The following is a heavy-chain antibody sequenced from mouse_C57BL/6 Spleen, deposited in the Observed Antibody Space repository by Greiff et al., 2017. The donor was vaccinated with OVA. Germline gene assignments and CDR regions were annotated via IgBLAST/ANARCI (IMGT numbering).Heavy chain of an antibody. Sequence: EVHLVESGGGLVKPGGSLKLSCAASGFTFSSYAMSWVRQTPEKRLEWVATISDGGSYTYYPDNVKGRFTISRDNAKNNLYLQMSHLKSEDTAMYYCARIWFPYYFDYWGQGTTLTVSS. D-gene: IGHD2-2*01. J-gene: IGHJ2*01. CDR1: GFTFSSYA. CDR3: ARIWFPYYFDY. V-gene: IGHV5-4*01. CDR2: ISDGGSYT.